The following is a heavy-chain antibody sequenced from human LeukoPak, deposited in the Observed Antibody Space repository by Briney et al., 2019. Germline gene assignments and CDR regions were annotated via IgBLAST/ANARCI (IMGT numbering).Heavy chain of an antibody. D-gene: IGHD6-25*01. V-gene: IGHV3-30*18. CDR1: GFIFHNYG. CDR3: AKEPTSYSSGWYFHH. Sequence: PGGSLRLSRSASGFIFHNYGLHWVRPAPGKGVEWVAGISHDGRTEFYADSVKGRFTISRDNSKNTLDLQMFSLRAGDTAVYYCAKEPTSYSSGWYFHHWGQGTLVTVSS. J-gene: IGHJ1*01. CDR2: ISHDGRTE.